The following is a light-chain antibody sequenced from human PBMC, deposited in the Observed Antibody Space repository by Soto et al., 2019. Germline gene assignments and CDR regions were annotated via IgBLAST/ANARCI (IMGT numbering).Light chain of an antibody. CDR2: GAS. J-gene: IGKJ4*01. V-gene: IGKV3-20*01. CDR1: QSASSSY. CDR3: QQYGSSRIT. Sequence: EIVLTQSPGTLSLSPGERDTLSCRASQSASSSYLAWYQQKPGQAPSLLIYGASTRATGIPDRFSGSGSGTDFTLTISRLEPEDFAVYYCQQYGSSRITFGGGTKVDIK.